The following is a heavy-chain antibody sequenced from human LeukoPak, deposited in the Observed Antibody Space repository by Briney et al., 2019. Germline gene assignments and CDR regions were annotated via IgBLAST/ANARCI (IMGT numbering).Heavy chain of an antibody. Sequence: SETLSLTCTVSCGSITNYYWSCVRQSPGKGLEWIVYFYYSGSTIYNASLKRRVTISVDTSKNQFSLKLRSVTAAETAVYYCATGSSCPPGELDYWGQGNLVTVSS. J-gene: IGHJ4*02. CDR1: CGSITNYY. V-gene: IGHV4-59*01. CDR3: ATGSSCPPGELDY. D-gene: IGHD1-7*01. CDR2: FYYSGST.